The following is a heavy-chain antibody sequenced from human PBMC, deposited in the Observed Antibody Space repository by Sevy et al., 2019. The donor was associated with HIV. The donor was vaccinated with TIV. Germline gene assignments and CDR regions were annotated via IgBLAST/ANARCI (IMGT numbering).Heavy chain of an antibody. V-gene: IGHV1-2*02. CDR3: GWRRAKYYDSYGYGLLDP. D-gene: IGHD3-22*01. Sequence: ASVKVSCKASAHRFTDYFMYWMRQAPGQGLEWMGWINPNNGDTKYAQTFQGRVTLTRDTSMSTAYMELSRLTSDDSAGYYWGWRRAKYYDSYGYGLLDPWGQGTLVTVSS. CDR2: INPNNGDT. CDR1: AHRFTDYF. J-gene: IGHJ5*02.